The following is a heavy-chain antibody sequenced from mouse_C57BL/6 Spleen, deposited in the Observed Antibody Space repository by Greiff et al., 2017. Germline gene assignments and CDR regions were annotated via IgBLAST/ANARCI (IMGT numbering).Heavy chain of an antibody. CDR1: GYTFTSYW. CDR3: ARWYYGSSYHYAMDY. Sequence: VQLQQPGAELVRPGSSVKLSCKASGYTFTSYWMHWVKQRPIQGLEWIGNIDPSDSETPYNQKFKDKATLTVDKSSNTAYMQLSSLTSEDSAVYYCARWYYGSSYHYAMDYWGQGTSVTVSS. D-gene: IGHD1-1*01. CDR2: IDPSDSET. J-gene: IGHJ4*01. V-gene: IGHV1-52*01.